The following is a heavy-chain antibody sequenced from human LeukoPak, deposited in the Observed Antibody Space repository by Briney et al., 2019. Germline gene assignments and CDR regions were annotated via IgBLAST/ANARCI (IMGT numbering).Heavy chain of an antibody. J-gene: IGHJ4*02. CDR2: IYRDAKT. Sequence: PGGSLRLSCAASGFAVSSNYMSWVRQAPGKRLEWVSVIYRDAKTYYADSVKGRFTISRDISKNTLFLQMTSLRAEDTALYYCAKVKGWYGEGYFDYWGQGTLVTVSS. D-gene: IGHD3-10*01. V-gene: IGHV3-53*01. CDR3: AKVKGWYGEGYFDY. CDR1: GFAVSSNY.